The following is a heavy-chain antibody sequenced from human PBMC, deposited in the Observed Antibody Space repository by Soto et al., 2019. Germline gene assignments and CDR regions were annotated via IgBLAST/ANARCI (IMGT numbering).Heavy chain of an antibody. CDR2: INHSGST. J-gene: IGHJ4*02. D-gene: IGHD5-18*01. CDR1: GGSFSGYY. Sequence: SETLSLTCAVYGGSFSGYYWSWIRQPPGKGLEWIGEINHSGSTNYNPSLKSRVTISVDTSKNQFSLELSSVTAADTAVYYCARGPRGYSYGYDWGQGTLVTVSS. V-gene: IGHV4-34*01. CDR3: ARGPRGYSYGYD.